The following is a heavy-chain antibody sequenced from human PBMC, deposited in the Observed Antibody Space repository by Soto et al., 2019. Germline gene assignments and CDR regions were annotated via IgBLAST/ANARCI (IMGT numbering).Heavy chain of an antibody. J-gene: IGHJ4*02. CDR3: AKAAVAILRYYFDY. D-gene: IGHD6-19*01. V-gene: IGHV3-23*01. CDR1: GLPFSSYA. CDR2: ISGSGGST. Sequence: GGSLRLSCTASGLPFSSYAMSWVRKAPGKGLEWVSAISGSGGSTYYADSVKGRFTISRDNSKNTLYLQMNSLRAEDTAVYYCAKAAVAILRYYFDYWGQGTLVTVSS.